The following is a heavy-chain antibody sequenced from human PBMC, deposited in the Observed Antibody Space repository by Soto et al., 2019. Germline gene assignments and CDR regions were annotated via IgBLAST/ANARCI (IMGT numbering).Heavy chain of an antibody. J-gene: IGHJ6*02. CDR2: ISWNSGSI. Sequence: SPRLSCAASGFTFDDYAMHWVRQAPGKGLEWVSGISWNSGSIGYADSVKGRFTISRDNAKNSLYLQMNSLRAEDTALYYCAKDIRRGSYDFWSGYYYYYYYGMDVWGQGTTVTVSS. CDR3: AKDIRRGSYDFWSGYYYYYYYGMDV. V-gene: IGHV3-9*01. CDR1: GFTFDDYA. D-gene: IGHD3-3*01.